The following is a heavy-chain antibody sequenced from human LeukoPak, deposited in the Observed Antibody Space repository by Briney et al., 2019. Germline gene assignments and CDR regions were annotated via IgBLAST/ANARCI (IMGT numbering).Heavy chain of an antibody. CDR2: INHSGST. CDR3: ATYGDYVGYSY. D-gene: IGHD4-17*01. J-gene: IGHJ4*02. V-gene: IGHV4-34*01. CDR1: GGSFSGYY. Sequence: PSETLSLTCAVYGGSFSGYYWSWIRQPPGKGLEWIGEINHSGSTNYNPSLKSRVTISVDTSKNQFSLKLSSVTAADTAVYYCATYGDYVGYSYWGQGTLVTVSS.